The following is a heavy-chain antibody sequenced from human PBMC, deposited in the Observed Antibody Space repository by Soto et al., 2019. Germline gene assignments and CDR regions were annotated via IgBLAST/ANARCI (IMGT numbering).Heavy chain of an antibody. D-gene: IGHD3-22*01. J-gene: IGHJ4*02. Sequence: SETLSLTCTVSGGAITSGDYYWSWIRQHPGKGLEWIGYIYYSGTTYYNPSLKSRVTISLDTSNNQFSLRLNSVTAADTAVYYCARVDRSMTVVDYWGQGALVTVSS. CDR3: ARVDRSMTVVDY. CDR1: GGAITSGDYY. CDR2: IYYSGTT. V-gene: IGHV4-31*03.